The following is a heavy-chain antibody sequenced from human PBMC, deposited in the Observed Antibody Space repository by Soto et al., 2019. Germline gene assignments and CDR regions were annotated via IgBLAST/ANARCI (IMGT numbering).Heavy chain of an antibody. V-gene: IGHV4-31*03. CDR3: ARVGTSSMTTFESGGYFDP. J-gene: IGHJ5*02. CDR1: GGSISSGGYY. Sequence: SETLSLTCTVSGGSISSGGYYWSWIRQHPGKGLGWIGYIYYSGSTYYNPSLKSRVTISVDTSKNQFSLKLSSVTAADTAVYYCARVGTSSMTTFESGGYFDPWGPGTLVTVSS. D-gene: IGHD3-16*01. CDR2: IYYSGST.